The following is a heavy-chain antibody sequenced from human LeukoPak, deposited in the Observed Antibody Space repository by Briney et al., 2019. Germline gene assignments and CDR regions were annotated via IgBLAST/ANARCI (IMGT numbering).Heavy chain of an antibody. CDR3: AVVGGNGDYYFDY. CDR1: GYSISSGYY. Sequence: SETLSLTCAVSGYSISSGYYWSWIRQPAGKGLEWIGRIYTSGSTNYNPSLKSRVTMSVDTSKNQFSLKLSSVTAADTAVYYCAVVGGNGDYYFDYWGQGTLVTVSS. V-gene: IGHV4-4*07. CDR2: IYTSGST. J-gene: IGHJ4*02. D-gene: IGHD4-23*01.